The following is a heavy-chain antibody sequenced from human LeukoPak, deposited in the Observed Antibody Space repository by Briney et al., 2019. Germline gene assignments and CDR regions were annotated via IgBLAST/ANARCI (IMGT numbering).Heavy chain of an antibody. D-gene: IGHD5-12*01. J-gene: IGHJ4*02. V-gene: IGHV3-30*18. CDR2: ISYDGNNK. Sequence: GGSLRLSCAASGCTFSSYGMHWVRQAPGKGLEWVAFISYDGNNKYYADSVKGRFTISRDNSKNTLYLQMNSLRAEDSAVYYCAKVVIVAAIFDYFDYWGQGTLVTVSS. CDR1: GCTFSSYG. CDR3: AKVVIVAAIFDYFDY.